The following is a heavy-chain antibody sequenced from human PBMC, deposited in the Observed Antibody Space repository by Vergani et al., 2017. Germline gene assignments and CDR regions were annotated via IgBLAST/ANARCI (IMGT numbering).Heavy chain of an antibody. CDR1: VGTFSSYA. D-gene: IGHD4-17*01. V-gene: IGHV1-69*06. Sequence: QGQMVQSGAEVKKPGSSVKVSCKASVGTFSSYAISWVRQAPGQGLEWMGGIIPIFGTANYAQKFQGRVTITADKSTSTAYMELSSLRSEDTAVYYCVRANPEDYGDYAMGDYWGQGTLVTVSS. CDR3: VRANPEDYGDYAMGDY. J-gene: IGHJ4*02. CDR2: IIPIFGTA.